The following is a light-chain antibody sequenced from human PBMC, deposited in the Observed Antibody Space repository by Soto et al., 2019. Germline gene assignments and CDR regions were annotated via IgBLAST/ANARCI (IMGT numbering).Light chain of an antibody. Sequence: QLVLTQSPSASASLGASVKLTCTLSSGHSSYDIAWHQQQPDKGPRFLMTVNSGGSHNKGDGIPDRFSGSSSGAERYLTISSLQSEDEADYYCQTWGTGYVVFGRGTKLTVL. CDR1: SGHSSYD. CDR2: VNSGGSH. V-gene: IGLV4-69*01. J-gene: IGLJ2*01. CDR3: QTWGTGYVV.